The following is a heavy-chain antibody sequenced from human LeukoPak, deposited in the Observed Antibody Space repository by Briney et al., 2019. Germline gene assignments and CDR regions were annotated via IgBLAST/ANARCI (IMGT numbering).Heavy chain of an antibody. CDR3: ATDTGYCSSTSCPEHYFDY. J-gene: IGHJ4*02. V-gene: IGHV1-24*01. CDR1: GYTLTELS. Sequence: ASVKVSCKVSGYTLTELSMHWVRQAPGKGLEWMGGFYPEDGETIYAQKFQGRVTMTEDTSTDTAYMELSSLRSEDTAVYYCATDTGYCSSTSCPEHYFDYWGQGTLVTVSS. CDR2: FYPEDGET. D-gene: IGHD2-2*01.